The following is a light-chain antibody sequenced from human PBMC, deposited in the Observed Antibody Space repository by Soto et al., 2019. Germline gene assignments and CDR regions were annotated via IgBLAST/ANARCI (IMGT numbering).Light chain of an antibody. CDR1: NIARKG. CDR3: QVWDYTSEQTYV. J-gene: IGLJ1*01. Sequence: SYELTQPPSVSVAPGQTARVTCGGANIARKGVHWYRQTPGQAPVMVLYDDSARPSGIPERFSGSNSGNTATLTISNIEAGDEADYYCQVWDYTSEQTYVLGSGTKVTVL. CDR2: DDS. V-gene: IGLV3-21*02.